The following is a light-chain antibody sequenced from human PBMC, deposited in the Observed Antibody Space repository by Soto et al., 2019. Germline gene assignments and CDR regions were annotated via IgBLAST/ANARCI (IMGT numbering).Light chain of an antibody. V-gene: IGLV2-14*03. CDR3: SSYTSSSSVV. CDR1: SSDVGGYTD. J-gene: IGLJ2*01. Sequence: QSALTQPASVSGSPGQSITIACTGTSSDVGGYTDVSWYQLHPGKPPKLMIYDVSIRPSGVSNRFSGSKSGNTASLTISGLQAEDETDYYCSSYTSSSSVVFGGGTKLTVL. CDR2: DVS.